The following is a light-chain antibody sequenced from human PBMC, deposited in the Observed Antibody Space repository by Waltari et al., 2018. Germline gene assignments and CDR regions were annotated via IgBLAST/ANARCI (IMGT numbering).Light chain of an antibody. Sequence: QSVLTQPPSASGAPGQRVTISCFGSTTNIGTKTVTWDQQLPGTAPKLPIYSNNQRPSGVPDRFSGSKSGTSASLAISGLQSEDEADYYCAAWDDSLNGVFGGGTKLTVL. V-gene: IGLV1-44*01. CDR2: SNN. J-gene: IGLJ3*02. CDR3: AAWDDSLNGV. CDR1: TTNIGTKT.